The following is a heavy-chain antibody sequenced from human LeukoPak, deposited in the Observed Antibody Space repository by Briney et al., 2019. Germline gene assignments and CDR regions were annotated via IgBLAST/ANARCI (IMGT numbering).Heavy chain of an antibody. V-gene: IGHV4-59*12. J-gene: IGHJ4*02. Sequence: PSETLSLTCTVSGGSISSYYWSWIRQPPGKGLEWIGYIYYSGSINYNPSLKSRVTMSVDKSKNQFSLKLSSVTAADTAVYYCASRTGYCSSTSCYSFDSWGQGTLVTVSS. CDR3: ASRTGYCSSTSCYSFDS. CDR2: IYYSGSI. D-gene: IGHD2-2*02. CDR1: GGSISSYY.